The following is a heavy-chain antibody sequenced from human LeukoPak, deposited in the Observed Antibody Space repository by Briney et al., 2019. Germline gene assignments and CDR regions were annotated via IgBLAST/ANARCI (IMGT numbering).Heavy chain of an antibody. V-gene: IGHV1-46*01. D-gene: IGHD6-6*01. J-gene: IGHJ4*02. CDR3: ARDLPNSSSSGSFDY. CDR1: GCTFTSYY. Sequence: ASVKVSCKASGCTFTSYYMHWVRQAPGQGLEWMGIINPSGGSTNYAQKFQGRVTITADESTSTAYMELSSLRSEDTAVYYCARDLPNSSSSGSFDYWGQGTLVTVSS. CDR2: INPSGGST.